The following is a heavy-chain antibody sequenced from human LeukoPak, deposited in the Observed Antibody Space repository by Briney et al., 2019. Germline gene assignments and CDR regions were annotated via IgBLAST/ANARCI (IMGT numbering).Heavy chain of an antibody. J-gene: IGHJ4*02. Sequence: GASLRLSCEASGFTVSNNYMSWVRQAPGKGLEWVSLIYSDDSTYYPDSVKGRFTISRDNSKNTLYLQMNSLRAEDTAVYYCAGYGSGTYYNVYWGQGTLVTVSS. CDR2: IYSDDST. V-gene: IGHV3-66*01. D-gene: IGHD3-10*01. CDR1: GFTVSNNY. CDR3: AGYGSGTYYNVY.